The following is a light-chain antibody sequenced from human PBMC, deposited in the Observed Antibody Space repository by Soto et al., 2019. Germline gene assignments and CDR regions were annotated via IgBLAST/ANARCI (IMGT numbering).Light chain of an antibody. CDR2: GAS. CDR1: PSVSSSY. Sequence: EIVLTQSPGTLSLSPGERDTLSCRSSPSVSSSYLAWYKQKPGQAPRLLIYGASSRATGIPDRFSGSGSGTDFTLTISRLEPEDFAVYYCQQYGSSPWTFGQGIKVEIK. CDR3: QQYGSSPWT. V-gene: IGKV3-20*01. J-gene: IGKJ1*01.